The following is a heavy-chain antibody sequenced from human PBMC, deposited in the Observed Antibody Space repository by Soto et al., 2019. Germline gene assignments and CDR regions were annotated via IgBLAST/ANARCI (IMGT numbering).Heavy chain of an antibody. CDR1: GGSVSGYH. Sequence: QVQLQQWGAGLLKPSETLSLTCAVHGGSVSGYHWTWIRQPPGKGPEWIGEVNRNGGTNYNPSLRSRVSMSVDTSTSQFSLRLTSVTAAYTATYFCARGYDRTGYYLGYWIDPWGQGTLVTVSS. V-gene: IGHV4-34*02. CDR2: VNRNGGT. J-gene: IGHJ5*02. D-gene: IGHD3-9*01. CDR3: ARGYDRTGYYLGYWIDP.